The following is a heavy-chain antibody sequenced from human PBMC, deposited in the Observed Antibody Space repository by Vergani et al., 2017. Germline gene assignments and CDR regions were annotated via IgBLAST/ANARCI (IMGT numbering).Heavy chain of an antibody. J-gene: IGHJ4*02. V-gene: IGHV4-39*01. CDR2: VFYGGRT. CDR1: GDSISTRSYA. CDR3: ARHISVVRPSSMTAFDY. D-gene: IGHD2-21*01. Sequence: QMQLQESGPGLVKPSETLSLSCTVSGDSISTRSYAWGWIRQPPGKTLEWIGTVFYGGRTSYNPSLKSRVTLSLDTSKKQISLHLTPVTAADTAVYYCARHISVVRPSSMTAFDYWGQGTLVTVSS.